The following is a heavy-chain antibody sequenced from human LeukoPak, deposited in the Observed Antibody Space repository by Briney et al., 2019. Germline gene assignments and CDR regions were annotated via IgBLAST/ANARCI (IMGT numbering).Heavy chain of an antibody. V-gene: IGHV1-2*02. CDR3: ARDGSVPYDY. CDR2: ITPDSGAT. Sequence: ASVKVSCKSSGYTFTAYFLHWLRQAPGQGLEWMGWITPDSGATEYAQKFQGRVTMTRDTSISTAYMELSSLRSDDTAVYYCARDGSVPYDYWGQGTLVTVSS. J-gene: IGHJ4*02. CDR1: GYTFTAYF.